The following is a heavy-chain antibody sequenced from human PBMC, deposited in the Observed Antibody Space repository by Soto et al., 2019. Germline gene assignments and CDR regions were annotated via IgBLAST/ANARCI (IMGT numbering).Heavy chain of an antibody. Sequence: SQTLSLTCAISGDSVSSNSAAWNWIRQSPSRGLERLGRTYYRSKWYNDYAVSVKSRITINPDTSKNQFSLQLNSVTPEDTAVYYCASDPLRLYSCYDFFPRTDPGAHLVLGFDPWGQGTLVTVSS. CDR2: TYYRSKWYN. CDR1: GDSVSSNSAA. D-gene: IGHD5-12*01. V-gene: IGHV6-1*01. CDR3: ASDPLRLYSCYDFFPRTDPGAHLVLGFDP. J-gene: IGHJ5*02.